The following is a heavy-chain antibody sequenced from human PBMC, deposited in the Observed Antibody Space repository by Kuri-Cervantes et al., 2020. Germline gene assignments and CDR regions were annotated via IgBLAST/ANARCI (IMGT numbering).Heavy chain of an antibody. Sequence: GGSLRLSCAASGFTFSSYDMHWVRQATGKGLEWVSAIGTAGDTYYPGSVKGRFTISRENAKNSLYLQMNSLRAEDTAVYYCAREDGYYDSSGYRSVYAFDIWGQGTMVTVSS. J-gene: IGHJ3*02. V-gene: IGHV3-13*01. CDR1: GFTFSSYD. CDR2: IGTAGDT. D-gene: IGHD3-22*01. CDR3: AREDGYYDSSGYRSVYAFDI.